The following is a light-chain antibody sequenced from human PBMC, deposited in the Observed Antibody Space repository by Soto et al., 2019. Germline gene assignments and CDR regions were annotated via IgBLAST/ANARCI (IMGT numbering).Light chain of an antibody. CDR2: GAS. Sequence: EIVLMQSPAILSLSPGDRATLSCRASQTLRRTYIAWYQQQLGQAPRVVIYGASNRATGIPDRFSGSWSGTDFRLTSSRLEHDDFVVYYWQQYDYAPQTFGQGTKVEI. CDR3: QQYDYAPQT. J-gene: IGKJ2*01. CDR1: QTLRRTY. V-gene: IGKV3-20*01.